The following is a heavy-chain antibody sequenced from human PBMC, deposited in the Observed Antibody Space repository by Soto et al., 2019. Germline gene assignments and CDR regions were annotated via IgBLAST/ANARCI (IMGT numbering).Heavy chain of an antibody. J-gene: IGHJ6*02. V-gene: IGHV5-10-1*01. D-gene: IGHD3-22*01. CDR3: ARLGGYDAYYFGMDV. CDR2: IDPSDSYT. Sequence: ESLKISCEASGYTFTNYWISWVRQMPGKGLEWMGNIDPSDSYTNYSPSFQGHVTISADKSISTAYLQWSSLMASDTAMYYCARLGGYDAYYFGMDVWGQGTTVTVSS. CDR1: GYTFTNYW.